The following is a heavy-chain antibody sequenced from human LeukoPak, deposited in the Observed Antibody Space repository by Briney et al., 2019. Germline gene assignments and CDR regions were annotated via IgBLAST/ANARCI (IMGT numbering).Heavy chain of an antibody. J-gene: IGHJ6*03. CDR1: GYSISSGYY. CDR3: ARTLDWLLPYYYYYMDV. Sequence: SETLSLTCTVSGYSISSGYYWGWIRQPPGKGLEWIGSIYHSGSTYYNPSLKSRVTISVDTSTNQFSLKLSCVTAADTAVYYCARTLDWLLPYYYYYMDVWGKGTTVTVSS. V-gene: IGHV4-38-2*02. D-gene: IGHD3-9*01. CDR2: IYHSGST.